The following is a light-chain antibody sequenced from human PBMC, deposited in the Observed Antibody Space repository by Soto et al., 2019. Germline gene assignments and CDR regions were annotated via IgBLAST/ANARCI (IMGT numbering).Light chain of an antibody. Sequence: EIVMTQSPATLSVSPGERATLSCRASQSVGDNLAWYQRQPGQPPRLLIYGASTRATGIPLRFSGSGSGTEFTLTISSLQPDDFATYYCQQYDSFSVTFGQGTKVDIK. J-gene: IGKJ1*01. CDR3: QQYDSFSVT. V-gene: IGKV3-15*01. CDR1: QSVGDN. CDR2: GAS.